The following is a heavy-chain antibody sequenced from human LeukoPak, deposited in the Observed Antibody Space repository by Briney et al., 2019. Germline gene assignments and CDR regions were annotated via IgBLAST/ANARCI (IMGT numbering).Heavy chain of an antibody. Sequence: PGGSLRLSCAASGFTFSSYGMHWVRQAPGKGLEWVAVMSYDGSNKYYADSVKGRFTISRDNSKNTLYLQMNSLRAEDTAVYYCANGGTSSSFDYWGQGTLVTVSS. D-gene: IGHD6-13*01. CDR2: MSYDGSNK. CDR3: ANGGTSSSFDY. CDR1: GFTFSSYG. V-gene: IGHV3-30*18. J-gene: IGHJ4*02.